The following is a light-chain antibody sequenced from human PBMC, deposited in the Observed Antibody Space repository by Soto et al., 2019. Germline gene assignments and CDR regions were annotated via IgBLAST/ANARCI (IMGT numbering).Light chain of an antibody. J-gene: IGKJ1*01. V-gene: IGKV3-20*01. Sequence: EIVLTQSPCTLSLSPGDRATLSCRASQGVSSNSLAWYQQKPGQAPRLLIYGASSRATGIPDRFSGSGSGTDFTLTISRLEPEDFAVYYCHQYGSSPRTFGQGTKVDIK. CDR2: GAS. CDR3: HQYGSSPRT. CDR1: QGVSSNS.